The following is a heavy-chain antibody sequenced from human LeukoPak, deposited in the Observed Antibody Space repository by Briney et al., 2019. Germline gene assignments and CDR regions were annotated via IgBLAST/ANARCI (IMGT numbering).Heavy chain of an antibody. J-gene: IGHJ3*02. CDR3: ARPVAYYYDSSGYYPGLWDI. D-gene: IGHD3-22*01. V-gene: IGHV4-39*01. Sequence: SETLSLTCTVSGGSISSSSYYWGWIRQSPGKGLEWIGSIYYSGSTYYNPSLKSRVTISVDTSKNQFSLKLSSVTAADTAVYYCARPVAYYYDSSGYYPGLWDIWGQGTMVTVSS. CDR2: IYYSGST. CDR1: GGSISSSSYY.